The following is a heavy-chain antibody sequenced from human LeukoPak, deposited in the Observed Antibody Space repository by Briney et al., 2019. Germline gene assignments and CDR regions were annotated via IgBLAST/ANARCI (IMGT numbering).Heavy chain of an antibody. D-gene: IGHD3-22*01. CDR3: ASLVYDSSENWFDP. Sequence: ASVKVSCKASGYTFTGYYMHWVRQAPGQGLEWMGWINPNSGGTNYAQKFQGRVTTTRNTPISTAYMELSSLRSEDTAVYYCASLVYDSSENWFDPWGQGTLVTVSS. J-gene: IGHJ5*02. V-gene: IGHV1-2*02. CDR1: GYTFTGYY. CDR2: INPNSGGT.